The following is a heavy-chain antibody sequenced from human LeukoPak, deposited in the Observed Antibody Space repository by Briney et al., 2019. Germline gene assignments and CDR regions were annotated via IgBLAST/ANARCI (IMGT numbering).Heavy chain of an antibody. V-gene: IGHV1-2*02. D-gene: IGHD3-9*01. J-gene: IGHJ4*02. CDR1: GYTFTGYY. CDR3: AREVPTYYDILTGYFDY. Sequence: ASVKVSCKASGYTFTGYYMHWVRQAPGQGLEWMGWINPNSGGTNYAQKFQGRVTMTRDTSISTAYMELSRLRSGDTAVYYCAREVPTYYDILTGYFDYWGQGTLVTVSS. CDR2: INPNSGGT.